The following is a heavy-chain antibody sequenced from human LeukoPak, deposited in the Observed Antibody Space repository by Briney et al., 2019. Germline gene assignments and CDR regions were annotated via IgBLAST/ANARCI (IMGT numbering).Heavy chain of an antibody. Sequence: PGGSLRLSCAASGFTFSSYAMSWVRQAPGKGLEWVSAISGSGGSTYYADSVKGRFTISRDNSKDTLYLQMNSLRAEDTAVYYCAKAVAGSYYFDYWGQGTLVTVSS. V-gene: IGHV3-23*01. J-gene: IGHJ4*02. CDR2: ISGSGGST. D-gene: IGHD6-19*01. CDR1: GFTFSSYA. CDR3: AKAVAGSYYFDY.